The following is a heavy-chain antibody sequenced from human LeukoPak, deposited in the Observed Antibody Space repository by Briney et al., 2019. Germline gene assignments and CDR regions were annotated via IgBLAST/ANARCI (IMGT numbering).Heavy chain of an antibody. CDR3: ARVMYGDYAFDY. V-gene: IGHV4-30-2*01. D-gene: IGHD4-17*01. CDR1: GGSISSGGYS. CDR2: ICHSGST. Sequence: SETLSLTCAVSGGSISSGGYSWSWIRQPPGKGLEWIGYICHSGSTYYNPSLKSRVTISVDRSKNQFSLKLSSVTAADTAVYYCARVMYGDYAFDYWGQGTLVTVSS. J-gene: IGHJ4*02.